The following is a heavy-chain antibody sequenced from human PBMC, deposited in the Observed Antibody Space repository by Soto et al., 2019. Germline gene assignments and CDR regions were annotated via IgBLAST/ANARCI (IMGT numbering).Heavy chain of an antibody. Sequence: SETLSLTCAVSGGSIDNSSYYWGWIRQPPGKGLEWIGSVYYSGSTYYSPSLKSRVTVSVDTSKNQFSLTLNSVAAADTAVYYCVSINAGGWYYFDYWGQGILVTVSS. V-gene: IGHV4-39*01. CDR1: GGSIDNSSYY. CDR2: VYYSGST. J-gene: IGHJ4*02. D-gene: IGHD6-19*01. CDR3: VSINAGGWYYFDY.